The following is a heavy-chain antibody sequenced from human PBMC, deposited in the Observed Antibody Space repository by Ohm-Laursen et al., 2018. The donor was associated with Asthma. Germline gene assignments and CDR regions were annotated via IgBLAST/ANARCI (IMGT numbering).Heavy chain of an antibody. Sequence: GTLSLTCTVSGGSISSSSYYWGWIRQPPGKGLEWIGSIYYSGSTYYNPSLKSRVTISVDTSKNQFSLKVSSVTAADTAVYYCARVLDDSSGYGFDFWGQGTLVPVTS. CDR2: IYYSGST. CDR3: ARVLDDSSGYGFDF. J-gene: IGHJ4*02. CDR1: GGSISSSSYY. V-gene: IGHV4-39*01. D-gene: IGHD3-22*01.